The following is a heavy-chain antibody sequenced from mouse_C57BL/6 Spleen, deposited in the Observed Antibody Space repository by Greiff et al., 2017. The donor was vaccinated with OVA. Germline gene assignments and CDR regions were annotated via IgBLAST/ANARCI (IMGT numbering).Heavy chain of an antibody. V-gene: IGHV1-82*01. J-gene: IGHJ4*01. CDR2: IYPGDGDT. CDR3: ARSGDGYYVYAMDY. D-gene: IGHD2-3*01. Sequence: VQLQQSGPELVKPGASVKISCKASGYAFSSSWMNWVKQRPGKGLEWIGRIYPGDGDTNYNGKFKGKATLTADKSSSTAYMQLSSLTSEDSAVYFCARSGDGYYVYAMDYWGQGTSVTVSS. CDR1: GYAFSSSW.